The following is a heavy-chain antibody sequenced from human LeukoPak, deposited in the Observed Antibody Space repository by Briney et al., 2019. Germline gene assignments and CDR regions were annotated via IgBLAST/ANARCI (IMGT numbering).Heavy chain of an antibody. V-gene: IGHV3-23*01. CDR3: AKHPYNEDYFDEF. J-gene: IGHJ4*02. CDR1: GFTFSTYA. CDR2: ISGGGGTT. D-gene: IGHD3-9*01. Sequence: PGGSLGLSCAASGFTFSTYAMSWVRQAPGKGLEWVSAISGGGGTTYYADSVKGRFSISRDNSKNTLYLQMNRLRTEDTALYYCAKHPYNEDYFDEFWGQGTLVTVSS.